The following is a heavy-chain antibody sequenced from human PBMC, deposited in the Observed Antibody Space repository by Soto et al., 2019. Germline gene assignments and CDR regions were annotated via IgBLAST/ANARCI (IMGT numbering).Heavy chain of an antibody. J-gene: IGHJ4*02. D-gene: IGHD3-22*01. CDR3: ARVYYDSSGYYYFDY. CDR1: GYTFTSYG. Sequence: ASVKVSCKASGYTFTSYGISWVRQAPGQGLEWMGGISAYNGNTNYAQKFQGRVTMTADTSTSTAYMELSSLRSEDTAVYYCARVYYDSSGYYYFDYWGQGTLVTVSS. V-gene: IGHV1-18*01. CDR2: ISAYNGNT.